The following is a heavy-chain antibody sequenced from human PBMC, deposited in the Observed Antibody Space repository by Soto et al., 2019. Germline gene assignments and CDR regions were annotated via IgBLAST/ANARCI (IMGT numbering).Heavy chain of an antibody. CDR3: ARGTVTVTGYYYMDV. V-gene: IGHV3-9*01. CDR1: GFTLDAYA. CDR2: ISWNSGSI. D-gene: IGHD4-4*01. J-gene: IGHJ6*03. Sequence: GGSLRLSCAASGFTLDAYAMHWVRQAPGKGLEWVSGISWNSGSIGYADSVKGRFTISRDNAKNSLYLQMNSLRAEDTAVYYCARGTVTVTGYYYMDVWGKGTTVTVSS.